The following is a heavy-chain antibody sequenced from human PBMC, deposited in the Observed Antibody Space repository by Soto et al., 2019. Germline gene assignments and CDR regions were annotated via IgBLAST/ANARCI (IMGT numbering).Heavy chain of an antibody. CDR2: IIPIFGTA. CDR1: GGTFSSYA. CDR3: ARPLVVVITNDAFDI. V-gene: IGHV1-69*13. J-gene: IGHJ3*02. D-gene: IGHD3-22*01. Sequence: VASVKVSCKASGGTFSSYAISWVRQAPGQGLEWMGGIIPIFGTANYAQKFQGRVTITADESTSTAYMELSSLRSEDTAVYYCARPLVVVITNDAFDIWGQGTMVTVS.